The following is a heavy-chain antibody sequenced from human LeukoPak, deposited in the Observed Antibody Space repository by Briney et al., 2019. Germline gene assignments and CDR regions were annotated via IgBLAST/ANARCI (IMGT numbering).Heavy chain of an antibody. D-gene: IGHD6-13*01. CDR2: IYPGDSDT. CDR1: GYSFTSYW. V-gene: IGHV5-51*01. CDR3: ARQSSSWFQNTPYYFDY. Sequence: RGESLKISCKGSGYSFTSYWIGWVRQMPGKGLEWMGIIYPGDSDTRYSPSFQGQVTISADKSISTAYLQWSSLKASDTAMYYCARQSSSWFQNTPYYFDYWGQGTLVTVSS. J-gene: IGHJ4*02.